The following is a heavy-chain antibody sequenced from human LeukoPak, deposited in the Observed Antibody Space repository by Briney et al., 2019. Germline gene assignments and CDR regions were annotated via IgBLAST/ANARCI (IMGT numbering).Heavy chain of an antibody. CDR3: ARDPYDFWSGYYLDY. Sequence: GRSLRLSCAASGCTFSSYAMHWVRQAPGKGLEWVAVISYDGSNKYYADSVKGRFTISRDNSKNTLYLQMNSLRAEDTAVYYCARDPYDFWSGYYLDYWGQGTLVTVSS. CDR2: ISYDGSNK. J-gene: IGHJ4*02. V-gene: IGHV3-30-3*01. D-gene: IGHD3-3*01. CDR1: GCTFSSYA.